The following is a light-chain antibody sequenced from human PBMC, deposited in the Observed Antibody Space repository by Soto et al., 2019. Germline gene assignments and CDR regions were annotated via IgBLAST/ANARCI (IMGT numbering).Light chain of an antibody. Sequence: VCTPSPATLSVSPGERATLSCRASQSVSSSYLAWYQQKPGQAPRLLIYGASSRATGIPDRFSGSGSGTDFTLNISRLETEEFAVYYCQQYGSSSLTVGGGTKGDIK. CDR3: QQYGSSSLT. CDR1: QSVSSSY. V-gene: IGKV3-20*01. J-gene: IGKJ4*01. CDR2: GAS.